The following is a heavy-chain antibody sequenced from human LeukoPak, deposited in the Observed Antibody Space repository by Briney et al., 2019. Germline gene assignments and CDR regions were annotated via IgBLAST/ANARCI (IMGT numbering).Heavy chain of an antibody. V-gene: IGHV4-59*01. CDR1: GGSISSYY. Sequence: SETLSLTCTVSGGSISSYYWSWIRQPPGKGLEWIGSIYYSGSINYNPSLKSRVTISVNTSKNQFSLKLSSVTAADTAVYYCARAIRKMSDSTGHYSGRSFDIWGQGTMVSVSS. CDR2: IYYSGSI. J-gene: IGHJ3*02. D-gene: IGHD3-22*01. CDR3: ARAIRKMSDSTGHYSGRSFDI.